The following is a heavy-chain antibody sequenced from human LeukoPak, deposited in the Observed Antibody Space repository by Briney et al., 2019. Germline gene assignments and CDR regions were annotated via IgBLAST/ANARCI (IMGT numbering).Heavy chain of an antibody. CDR1: GDSVSSISVA. CDR3: ALTRSEYHYGMDV. CDR2: TYYRSKWYY. J-gene: IGHJ6*02. V-gene: IGHV6-1*01. Sequence: SQTLSLTCAISGDSVSSISVAWNWIRQSPSRGLEWLGRTYYRSKWYYEYAVSVKGRININPDPSKNQFSLQLNSVTPEDTAVYYCALTRSEYHYGMDVWGQGTTVTVSS. D-gene: IGHD3-9*01.